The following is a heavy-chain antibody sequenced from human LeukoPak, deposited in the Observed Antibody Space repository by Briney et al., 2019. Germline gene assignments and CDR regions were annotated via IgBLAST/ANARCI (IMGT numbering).Heavy chain of an antibody. V-gene: IGHV3-73*01. CDR1: GFTFSGSA. J-gene: IGHJ4*02. D-gene: IGHD2-15*01. Sequence: GGSLRLSCAASGFTFSGSAMHWVRQASGKGLEWVGRIRSKANSYATAYAASVKGRFTISRDDSKNTAYLQMNSLKTEDTAVYYCTRRIIGRPDDWGQGTLVTVSS. CDR2: IRSKANSYAT. CDR3: TRRIIGRPDD.